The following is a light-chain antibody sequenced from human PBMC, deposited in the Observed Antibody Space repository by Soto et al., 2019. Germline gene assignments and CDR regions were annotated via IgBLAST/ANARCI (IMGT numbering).Light chain of an antibody. Sequence: EIVLTPSPGTLSLSPGERATLSCRASQSVSNNYLAWYQQKPGQAPRLLIYGASNRATGIPDRFSGSGSGTNFTLISSRLEAEDFAVYYCQQYGSSGTFGQGTKVDIK. V-gene: IGKV3-20*01. CDR3: QQYGSSGT. CDR1: QSVSNNY. J-gene: IGKJ1*01. CDR2: GAS.